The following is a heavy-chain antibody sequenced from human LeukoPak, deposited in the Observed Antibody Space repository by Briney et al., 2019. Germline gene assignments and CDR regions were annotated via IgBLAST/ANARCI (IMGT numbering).Heavy chain of an antibody. V-gene: IGHV1-18*01. D-gene: IGHD3-3*01. CDR2: ISAYNGYT. J-gene: IGHJ4*02. CDR3: ARDDFWSGYPPFDY. CDR1: GYTFTSYG. Sequence: ASVKVSCKASGYTFTSYGISWVRQAPGQGLEWMGWISAYNGYTKYAQKLQGRVTMTTDTSTSLAYLELRSLRSDDTAVYYCARDDFWSGYPPFDYWGQGTLVTVSS.